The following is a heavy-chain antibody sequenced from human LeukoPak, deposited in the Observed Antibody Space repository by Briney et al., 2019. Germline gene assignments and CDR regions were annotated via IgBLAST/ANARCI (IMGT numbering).Heavy chain of an antibody. CDR2: ISGSGGST. CDR1: GFTFSSYA. J-gene: IGHJ4*02. Sequence: GGSLRLSCAASGFTFSSYAMSWVRQAPGKGLEWVSAISGSGGSTYYADSVKGRFTISRDNSKNTLYLQMNSLRADDTAVYYCAKDRWELQYYFDYWGQGTLVTVSS. V-gene: IGHV3-23*01. D-gene: IGHD1-26*01. CDR3: AKDRWELQYYFDY.